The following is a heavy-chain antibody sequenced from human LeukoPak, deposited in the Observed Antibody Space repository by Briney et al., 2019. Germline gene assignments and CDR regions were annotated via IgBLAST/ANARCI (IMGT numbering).Heavy chain of an antibody. CDR3: ARWLQLPTD. CDR1: GGSISSYY. Sequence: SETLSLTCTVSGGSISSYYWSWIRQPPGKGLEWIGYIYYSGSTNYNPSLKSQVTISVDTSKNQFSLKLSSVTAADTAVYYCARWLQLPTDWGQGTLVTVSS. CDR2: IYYSGST. D-gene: IGHD5-24*01. V-gene: IGHV4-59*01. J-gene: IGHJ4*02.